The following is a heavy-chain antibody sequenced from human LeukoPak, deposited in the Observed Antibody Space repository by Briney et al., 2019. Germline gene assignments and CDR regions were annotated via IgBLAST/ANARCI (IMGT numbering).Heavy chain of an antibody. CDR1: GYTFTSYY. D-gene: IGHD6-13*01. CDR3: ARGDSSSWYDGGGWFDP. CDR2: INPSGGST. V-gene: IGHV1-46*01. Sequence: ASVKVSCKASGYTFTSYYMHWVRQAPGQGLEWMGIINPSGGSTSYAQKFQGRVTMTRDTSTSTVYMELSSLRSEDTAVYYCARGDSSSWYDGGGWFDPWGQGTLATVSS. J-gene: IGHJ5*02.